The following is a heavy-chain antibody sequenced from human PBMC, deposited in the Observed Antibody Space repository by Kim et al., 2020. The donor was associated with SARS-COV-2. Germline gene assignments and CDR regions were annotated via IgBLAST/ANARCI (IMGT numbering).Heavy chain of an antibody. D-gene: IGHD2-15*01. CDR3: ARDEDIVVVVAATEKFSRYYGMDV. Sequence: GGSLRLSCAASGFTFSSYAMHWVRQAPGKGLEWVAVISYDGSNKYYADSVKGRFTIARDNSKNTLYLQMNSLRAEDTAVYYWARDEDIVVVVAATEKFSRYYGMDVWGQGPTVTVSS. J-gene: IGHJ6*02. V-gene: IGHV3-30*04. CDR1: GFTFSSYA. CDR2: ISYDGSNK.